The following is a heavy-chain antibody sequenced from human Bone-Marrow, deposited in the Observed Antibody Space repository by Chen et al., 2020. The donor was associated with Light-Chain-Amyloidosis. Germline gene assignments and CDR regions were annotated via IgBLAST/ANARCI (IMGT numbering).Heavy chain of an antibody. CDR2: IWYDGSNK. J-gene: IGHJ4*02. CDR3: ARDPPGSGFAFDY. Sequence: QEELVESGGGVVQPGRSLRLSCAASGFTFSTHAMHWVRQAPGKGLEWVAFIWYDGSNKHYADSVKGRFTISRDNSKNTVFLEMNSLRAEDTAVYICARDPPGSGFAFDYWGQGTLVTVSS. D-gene: IGHD3-10*01. CDR1: GFTFSTHA. V-gene: IGHV3-33*01.